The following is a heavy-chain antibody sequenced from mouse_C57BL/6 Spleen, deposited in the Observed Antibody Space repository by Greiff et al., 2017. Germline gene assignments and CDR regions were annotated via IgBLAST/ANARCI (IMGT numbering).Heavy chain of an antibody. Sequence: EVKLQESGPELVKPGASVKIPCKASGYTFTDYNMDWVKQSHGKSLEWIGDINPNNGGTIYNQKFKGKATLTVDKSSSTAYMELRSLTSEDTAVYYCARGDYSNYSFAYGGQGTLVTVSA. J-gene: IGHJ3*01. CDR1: GYTFTDYN. D-gene: IGHD2-5*01. CDR3: ARGDYSNYSFAY. V-gene: IGHV1-18*01. CDR2: INPNNGGT.